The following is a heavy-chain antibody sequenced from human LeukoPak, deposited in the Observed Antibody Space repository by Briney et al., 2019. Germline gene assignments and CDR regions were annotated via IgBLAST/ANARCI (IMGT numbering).Heavy chain of an antibody. J-gene: IGHJ4*02. Sequence: GASVKVSCKASGYTFTGYYMHWVRQAPGQGLEWMGWINPNSGGTNYAQKFQGRVTMTRDTSISTAYMELSRLRSDDTAVYYCARALDSSSWYWFTYWGQGTLVTVSS. CDR3: ARALDSSSWYWFTY. D-gene: IGHD6-13*01. CDR1: GYTFTGYY. CDR2: INPNSGGT. V-gene: IGHV1-2*02.